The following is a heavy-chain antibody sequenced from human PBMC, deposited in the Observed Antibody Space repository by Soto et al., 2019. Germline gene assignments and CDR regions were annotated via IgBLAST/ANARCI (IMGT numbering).Heavy chain of an antibody. J-gene: IGHJ4*02. CDR1: GYTFTSYA. CDR3: ANALGLYYFDY. D-gene: IGHD3-16*01. V-gene: IGHV1-3*01. Sequence: QVQLVQSGAEVKKPGASVKVSCKASGYTFTSYAMHWVRQITGQRLEWMGWINAGNGNTKYSQKFQGRVTITRDTSASTAYMELSSLRSEDTAVYYCANALGLYYFDYWGQGTLVTVSS. CDR2: INAGNGNT.